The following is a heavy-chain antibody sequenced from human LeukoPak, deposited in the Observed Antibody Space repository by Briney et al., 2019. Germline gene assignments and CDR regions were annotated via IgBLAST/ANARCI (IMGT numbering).Heavy chain of an antibody. CDR2: INPSGGST. Sequence: ASVKVSCKASGYTFTSHYMHWVRQAPGQGLEWMGIINPSGGSTSYAQRFQGRVTMTRDTSISTAYMELSRLRSDDTAVYYCARGSYDSSDFEYFHHWGQGTLVTVSS. V-gene: IGHV1-46*01. CDR1: GYTFTSHY. D-gene: IGHD3-22*01. J-gene: IGHJ1*01. CDR3: ARGSYDSSDFEYFHH.